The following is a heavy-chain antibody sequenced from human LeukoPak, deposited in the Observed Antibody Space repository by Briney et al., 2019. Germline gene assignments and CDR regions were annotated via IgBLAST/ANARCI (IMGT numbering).Heavy chain of an antibody. CDR3: VRDHCSSTSCYTGYYYYGMDV. Sequence: ASVKVSCKASGYTFTSYAMHWVRQAPGQRLEWMGWINAGNGNTKYSQKFQGRVTITRDTSASTAYMELSSLRSEDTAVYYCVRDHCSSTSCYTGYYYYGMDVWGKGTTVTVSS. CDR2: INAGNGNT. D-gene: IGHD2-2*02. J-gene: IGHJ6*04. V-gene: IGHV1-3*01. CDR1: GYTFTSYA.